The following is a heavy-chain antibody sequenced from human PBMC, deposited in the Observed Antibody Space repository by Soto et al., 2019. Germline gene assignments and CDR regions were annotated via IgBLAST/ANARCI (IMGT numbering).Heavy chain of an antibody. Sequence: QVHLVQSGAEVKKPGASVKVSCKGSGYDFTTYGITWVRQAPGQGLEWMAWISAHNGNTDYAQKLQGTATVTRDTSTSTAYMEVRSLRSDETAVYYCARGRYGDYWGQGALVTVSS. D-gene: IGHD1-1*01. J-gene: IGHJ4*02. V-gene: IGHV1-18*01. CDR2: ISAHNGNT. CDR1: GYDFTTYG. CDR3: ARGRYGDY.